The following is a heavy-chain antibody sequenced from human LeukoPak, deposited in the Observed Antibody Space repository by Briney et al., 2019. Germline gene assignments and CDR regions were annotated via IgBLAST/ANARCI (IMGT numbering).Heavy chain of an antibody. D-gene: IGHD5-12*01. CDR2: INPNSGGT. Sequence: ASVKVSCKASGYTSTGYYMHWVRQAPGQGLEWMGWINPNSGGTNYAQKFQGWVTMTRDTSISTAYMELSRLRSDDTAVYYCARDGLIVATISTPDYGMDVWGQGTTVTVSS. J-gene: IGHJ6*02. CDR3: ARDGLIVATISTPDYGMDV. V-gene: IGHV1-2*04. CDR1: GYTSTGYY.